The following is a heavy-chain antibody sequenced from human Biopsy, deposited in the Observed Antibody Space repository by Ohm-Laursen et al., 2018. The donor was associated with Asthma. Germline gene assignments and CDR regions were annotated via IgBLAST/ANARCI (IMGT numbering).Heavy chain of an antibody. CDR3: ARKAGSCISRTCYSLDF. D-gene: IGHD2-2*01. Sequence: ASVKVSCKSLGGTFNTYVIGRGPQAPGQGLECWGGLNSFFGTTTYPQKFQDRVTIIADDSTRTVYMELSSLRSEDTAVYYCARKAGSCISRTCYSLDFWGQGTLVTVSS. CDR1: GGTFNTYV. J-gene: IGHJ4*02. CDR2: LNSFFGTT. V-gene: IGHV1-69*13.